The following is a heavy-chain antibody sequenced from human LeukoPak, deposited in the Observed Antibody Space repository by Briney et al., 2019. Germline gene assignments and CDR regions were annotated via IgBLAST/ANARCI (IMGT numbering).Heavy chain of an antibody. Sequence: GGSLRLSCGPSGFTFSNYWMSWVRQAPGKGLEWVTNINLDGSEKYYVDSVRGRFSISKDNARNSLLLQMNSLRVEDTAVYYCARSIGCSGPKCYGVYYFDFWGQGALVTVSS. CDR2: INLDGSEK. CDR1: GFTFSNYW. CDR3: ARSIGCSGPKCYGVYYFDF. D-gene: IGHD2-2*01. J-gene: IGHJ4*02. V-gene: IGHV3-7*01.